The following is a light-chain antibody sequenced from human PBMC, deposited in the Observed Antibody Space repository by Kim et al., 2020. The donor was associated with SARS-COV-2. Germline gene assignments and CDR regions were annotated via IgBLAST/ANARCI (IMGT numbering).Light chain of an antibody. V-gene: IGKV1-8*01. Sequence: ACTGYRVTITWRASQGISCYLAWYQQKPGKAPKLLIYAASTLQSGMPSRFSGSGSGTDFTLTISCLQAEDFATYYCQQYYNSPFSFGQWTRLEIK. J-gene: IGKJ5*01. CDR3: QQYYNSPFS. CDR1: QGISCY. CDR2: AAS.